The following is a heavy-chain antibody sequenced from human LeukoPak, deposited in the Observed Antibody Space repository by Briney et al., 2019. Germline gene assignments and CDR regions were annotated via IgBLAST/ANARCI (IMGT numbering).Heavy chain of an antibody. CDR2: IYDSGNT. J-gene: IGHJ4*02. V-gene: IGHV4-59*08. CDR3: ARHMYSGRYYGTDF. Sequence: SETLSLTCTVCGDSINSYYWSWIRQPPGKGLEWIGYIYDSGNTDYNPSLKSRVTISVDTSKNQFSLKLSSVTAADTAVYYCARHMYSGRYYGTDFWGQGTLVTVSS. D-gene: IGHD1-26*01. CDR1: GDSINSYY.